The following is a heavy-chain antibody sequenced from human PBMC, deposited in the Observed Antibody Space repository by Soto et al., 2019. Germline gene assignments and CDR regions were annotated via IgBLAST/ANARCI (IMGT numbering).Heavy chain of an antibody. CDR2: IDPSDSYT. Sequence: GESLKISCKGSGYSFTSYWIGWVRPMPGKGLEWMGRIDPSDSYTNYSPSFQGHVTISADKSISTAYLQWSSLKASDTAMYYCASRVGATTDYYYYGMDVWGQGTTVTVSS. D-gene: IGHD1-26*01. CDR1: GYSFTSYW. CDR3: ASRVGATTDYYYYGMDV. V-gene: IGHV5-10-1*01. J-gene: IGHJ6*02.